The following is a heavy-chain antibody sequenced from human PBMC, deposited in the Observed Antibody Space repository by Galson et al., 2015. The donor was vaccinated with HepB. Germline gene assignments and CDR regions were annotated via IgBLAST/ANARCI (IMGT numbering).Heavy chain of an antibody. D-gene: IGHD3-3*01. V-gene: IGHV4-34*01. CDR2: INHSGIS. J-gene: IGHJ4*02. Sequence: ASFNNYYWAWIRQAPGKGLEWIGDINHSGISNYNPPLKSRVTMSVDTSKNHFSLNLKSLTAADTAVYYWARGLDTIFGVVLTTGRTYFDHWGQGTLVTVSS. CDR3: ARGLDTIFGVVLTTGRTYFDH. CDR1: ASFNNYY.